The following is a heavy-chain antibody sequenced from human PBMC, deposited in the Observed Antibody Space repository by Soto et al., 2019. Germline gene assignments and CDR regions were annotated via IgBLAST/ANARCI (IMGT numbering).Heavy chain of an antibody. Sequence: GGSLRLPCAASRFSFVNYAMNWVRQAPGKGLDWVSGLSGSGTSTYYADSVKGRFTISRDNSRDTLFLQMNSLTTDDTAVYYCSKATTNSGWFAHFDTGGQEALVAISS. CDR2: LSGSGTST. CDR3: SKATTNSGWFAHFDT. V-gene: IGHV3-23*01. CDR1: RFSFVNYA. D-gene: IGHD6-19*01. J-gene: IGHJ4*01.